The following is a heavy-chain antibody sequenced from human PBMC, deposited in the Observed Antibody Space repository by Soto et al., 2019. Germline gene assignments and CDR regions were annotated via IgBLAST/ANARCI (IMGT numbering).Heavy chain of an antibody. D-gene: IGHD3-3*01. J-gene: IGHJ4*02. CDR3: AKDPLHLEWLLSPGYFDY. CDR1: GFTFSSYA. V-gene: IGHV3-23*01. CDR2: ISGSGGST. Sequence: GGSLRLSCAASGFTFSSYAMSWVRQAPGKGLEWVSAISGSGGSTYYADSVKGRFTISRDNSKNTLYLQMNSLRAEDTAVYYCAKDPLHLEWLLSPGYFDYWGQGTLVTVSS.